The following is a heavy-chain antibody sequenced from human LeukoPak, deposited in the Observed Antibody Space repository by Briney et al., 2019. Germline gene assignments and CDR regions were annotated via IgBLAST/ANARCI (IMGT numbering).Heavy chain of an antibody. D-gene: IGHD3-22*01. CDR2: ISGSGGST. V-gene: IGHV3-23*01. J-gene: IGHJ4*02. CDR1: GFTFSSYA. Sequence: GGSLRLSCAASGFTFSSYAMSWVRQAPGKGLEWVSAISGSGGSTYYADSVKGRFTISRGNSKNTLYLQMNSLRAEDTAVYYCAKGNTMIVVVSDYWGQGTLVTVSS. CDR3: AKGNTMIVVVSDY.